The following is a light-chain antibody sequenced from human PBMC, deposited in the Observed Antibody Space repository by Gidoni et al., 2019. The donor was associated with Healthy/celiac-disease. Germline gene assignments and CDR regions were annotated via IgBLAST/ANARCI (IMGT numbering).Light chain of an antibody. CDR2: WAS. CDR1: QSVLYSSNNKNY. CDR3: QQYYSTPYT. J-gene: IGKJ2*01. Sequence: GSLGERATINCKSSQSVLYSSNNKNYLAWYQQKPGQPPKLLIYWASTWESGVPDRFSGSGSGTDFTLTISSLQAEDVAVYYCQQYYSTPYTFGQGTKLEIK. V-gene: IGKV4-1*01.